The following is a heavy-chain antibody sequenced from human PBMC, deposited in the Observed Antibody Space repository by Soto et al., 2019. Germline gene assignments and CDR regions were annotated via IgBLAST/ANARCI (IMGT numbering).Heavy chain of an antibody. D-gene: IGHD3-3*01. J-gene: IGHJ4*02. Sequence: EVQLLESGGGLVQPGGSLRLSCAAYGFTFSTYAMNWVRQDQGKGLEWVAVIVGDASGIDYADSVKGRFTISRDNSKNTLYLQMTSLRVEDTATYFCAKDLRPDGRYDLDYWGQGTLVTVSS. CDR1: GFTFSTYA. CDR3: AKDLRPDGRYDLDY. CDR2: IVGDASGI. V-gene: IGHV3-23*01.